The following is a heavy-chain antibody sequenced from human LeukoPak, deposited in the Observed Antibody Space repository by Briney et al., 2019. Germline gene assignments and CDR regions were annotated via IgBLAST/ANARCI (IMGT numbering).Heavy chain of an antibody. CDR3: ARPTVLPKLRFLEWLPIADAFDI. V-gene: IGHV4-39*01. J-gene: IGHJ3*02. Sequence: SETLSLTCTVSGGSISSSSYYWGWIRQPPGKGLEWIGSIYYSGSTYYNPSLKSRVTISVDTSKNQFSLKLSSVTAADTAVYYCARPTVLPKLRFLEWLPIADAFDIWGQGTMVTVSS. D-gene: IGHD3-3*01. CDR2: IYYSGST. CDR1: GGSISSSSYY.